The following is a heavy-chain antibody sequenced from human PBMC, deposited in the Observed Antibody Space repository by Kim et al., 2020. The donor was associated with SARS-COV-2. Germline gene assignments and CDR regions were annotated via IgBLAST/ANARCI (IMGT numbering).Heavy chain of an antibody. D-gene: IGHD6-13*01. V-gene: IGHV1-18*01. J-gene: IGHJ4*02. CDR3: AREGMTYPLGY. Sequence: ASVKVSCKASGYTFTSYCITWVRQAPGQGLEWMGWISPYSGYTNYAQKFQGRVTMTTDTSTSTAYMELRSLRSDDTAVYYCAREGMTYPLGYWGQGTLITVSS. CDR1: GYTFTSYC. CDR2: ISPYSGYT.